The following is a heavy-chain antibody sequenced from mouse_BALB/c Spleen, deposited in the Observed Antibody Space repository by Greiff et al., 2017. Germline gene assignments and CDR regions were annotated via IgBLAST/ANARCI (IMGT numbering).Heavy chain of an antibody. Sequence: EVMLVESGGGLVKPGGSLKLSCAASGFTFSSYTMSWVRQTPEKRLEWVATISSGGGNTYYPDSVKGRFTISRDNAKNNLYLQMSSLRSEDTALYYCARYDYWGQGTTLTVSS. J-gene: IGHJ2*01. CDR2: ISSGGGNT. V-gene: IGHV5-9*03. CDR3: ARYDY. CDR1: GFTFSSYT.